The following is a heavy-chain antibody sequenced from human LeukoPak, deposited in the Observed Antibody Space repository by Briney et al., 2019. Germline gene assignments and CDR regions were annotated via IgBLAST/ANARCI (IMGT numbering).Heavy chain of an antibody. J-gene: IGHJ5*02. CDR2: IYYSGTT. CDR1: GGSIISSSYN. V-gene: IGHV4-39*01. CDR3: ARLPTGFPNWFDP. Sequence: PSETLSPTCTVSGGSIISSSYNWGWIRQPPGKGLEWIGTIYYSGTTYYNPSLQSRVTISVDTSKNEFSLKVDSVTAADTAVYYCARLPTGFPNWFDPWGQGTRVTVSS. D-gene: IGHD2-8*02.